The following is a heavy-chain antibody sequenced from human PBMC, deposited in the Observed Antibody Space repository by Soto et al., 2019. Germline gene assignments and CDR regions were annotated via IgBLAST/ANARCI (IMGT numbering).Heavy chain of an antibody. Sequence: SETLSLTCTVSGGSISSYYWRWIRQPQGKGLEWIGYISYSGSTYYNPSLKSRVTISADTSKNQFSLSMNSMIAADTAVYYCARADPDASVGYWGQGTLVTVSS. CDR1: GGSISSYY. CDR3: ARADPDASVGY. D-gene: IGHD2-15*01. CDR2: ISYSGST. V-gene: IGHV4-59*01. J-gene: IGHJ4*02.